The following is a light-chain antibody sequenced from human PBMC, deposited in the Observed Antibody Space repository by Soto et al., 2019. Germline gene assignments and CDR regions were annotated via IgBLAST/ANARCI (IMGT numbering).Light chain of an antibody. V-gene: IGKV3-15*01. J-gene: IGKJ1*01. CDR1: QSVSSN. CDR3: QQYNNWPLA. CDR2: GAS. Sequence: EIAMTQSPATLSVTPGDGATLSCRASQSVSSNLAWYQQKPGQAPRLLIYGASTRATGVPARFSGNGAGTEFTLTISSLQSEDFAVYYCQQYNNWPLAFGQGTKVEIK.